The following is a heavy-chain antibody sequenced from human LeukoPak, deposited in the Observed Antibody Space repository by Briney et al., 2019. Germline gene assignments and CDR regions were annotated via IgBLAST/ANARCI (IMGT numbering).Heavy chain of an antibody. CDR2: ISGSGGST. CDR3: AKESRDSGGYYFDY. CDR1: GFTFSDCY. J-gene: IGHJ4*02. V-gene: IGHV3-23*01. D-gene: IGHD3-22*01. Sequence: PGGSLSLSCAASGFTFSDCYLSWVRQAPGQGLEWVSAISGSGGSTYYADSVQGRFTISRDNSKNTLYLQMNSLRAEDTAVYYCAKESRDSGGYYFDYWGQGTLVTASS.